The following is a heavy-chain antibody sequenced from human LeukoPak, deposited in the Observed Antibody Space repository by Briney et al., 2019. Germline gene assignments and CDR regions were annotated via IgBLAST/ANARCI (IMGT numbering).Heavy chain of an antibody. CDR1: GFTFSSSA. CDR3: AKINSNTWHH. CDR2: ISGSGGST. V-gene: IGHV3-23*01. Sequence: HSGGTLRLSCAASGFTFSSSAMSWVRQAPGKGLEWVSSISGSGGSTYYADSVKGRFTISRDNSKNTLYLQMNSLTAEDTAIYYCAKINSNTWHHWGQGTLVTVSS. D-gene: IGHD2/OR15-2a*01. J-gene: IGHJ5*02.